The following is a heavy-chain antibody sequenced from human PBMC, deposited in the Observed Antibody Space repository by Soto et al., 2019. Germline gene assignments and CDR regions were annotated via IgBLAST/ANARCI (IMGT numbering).Heavy chain of an antibody. CDR2: ISSDGSNE. V-gene: IGHV3-30*18. Sequence: PGGSLRLSCAASGFTFSSYGIHWVRQAPGKGLEWVAVISSDGSNEYYADSVKGRFTISRDNSKNTLYLQMNSLRAEETAVYYCAKGTGVTPIDYWGQGTLVTVSS. J-gene: IGHJ4*02. CDR1: GFTFSSYG. CDR3: AKGTGVTPIDY. D-gene: IGHD4-4*01.